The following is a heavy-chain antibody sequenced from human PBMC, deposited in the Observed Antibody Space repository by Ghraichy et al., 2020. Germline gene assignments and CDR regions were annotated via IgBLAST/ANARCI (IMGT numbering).Heavy chain of an antibody. V-gene: IGHV4-39*01. J-gene: IGHJ4*02. CDR3: ARHGVGAPYYFDY. Sequence: ESLNISCTVSGGSISSSSYYWGWIRQPPGKGLEWIGSIYYSGSTYYNPSLKSRVTISVDTSKNQFSLKLSSVTAADTAVYYCARHGVGAPYYFDYWGQGTLVTVSS. CDR1: GGSISSSSYY. CDR2: IYYSGST. D-gene: IGHD1-26*01.